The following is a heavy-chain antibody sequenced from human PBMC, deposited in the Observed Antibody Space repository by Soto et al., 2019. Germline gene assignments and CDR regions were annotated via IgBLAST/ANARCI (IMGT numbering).Heavy chain of an antibody. CDR2: IYYTGRT. D-gene: IGHD6-13*01. J-gene: IGHJ4*02. V-gene: IGHV4-39*07. CDR1: GGSISGSSYY. CDR3: ARYRREAVAGYTLDN. Sequence: LSLTCTVSGGSISGSSYYWGWIRQPPGKGLEWIGAIYYTGRTYYKPSLKSRVTISEDTSKSQFSLKVNSMTAADTAVYYCARYRREAVAGYTLDNWGQGILVTVSS.